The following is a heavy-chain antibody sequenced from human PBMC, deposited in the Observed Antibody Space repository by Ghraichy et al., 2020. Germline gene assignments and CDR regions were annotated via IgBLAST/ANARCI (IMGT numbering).Heavy chain of an antibody. V-gene: IGHV4-4*09. Sequence: SETLSLTCTVSGGSISSYYWSWIRQPPGKGLEWIGYIYTSGSTNYNPSLKSRVTISVDTSKNQFSLKLSSVTAADTAVYYCARLEHYGDYEPFDPWGQGTLVTVSS. CDR1: GGSISSYY. CDR3: ARLEHYGDYEPFDP. D-gene: IGHD4-17*01. CDR2: IYTSGST. J-gene: IGHJ5*02.